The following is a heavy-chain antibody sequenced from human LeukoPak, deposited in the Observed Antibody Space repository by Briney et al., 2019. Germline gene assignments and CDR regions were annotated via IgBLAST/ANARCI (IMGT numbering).Heavy chain of an antibody. CDR1: GFTFSSYD. D-gene: IGHD5-24*01. CDR2: ISYDGSNT. CDR3: AKFAGYSFDY. J-gene: IGHJ4*02. V-gene: IGHV3-30*18. Sequence: TGGSLRLSCAASGFTFSSYDIHWVRQAPGKGLEWVAVISYDGSNTYYADSVKGRFTISRGNSKNTLYLQMNSLRTDDTAVYYCAKFAGYSFDYWGQGTLVTVSS.